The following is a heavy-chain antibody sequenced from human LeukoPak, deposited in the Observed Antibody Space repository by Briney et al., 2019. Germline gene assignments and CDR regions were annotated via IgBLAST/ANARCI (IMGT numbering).Heavy chain of an antibody. D-gene: IGHD4-23*01. Sequence: ASVKVSCKASGYTFTSYYMHWVRQAPGQGPEWMGIINPYGGSTSYAQKLRGGVTMTTDTSTSTVYMELSSLRSEDTAVYYCARDLFAGNAEYFHHWGQGTLVTVSS. CDR1: GYTFTSYY. CDR3: ARDLFAGNAEYFHH. V-gene: IGHV1-46*04. J-gene: IGHJ1*01. CDR2: INPYGGST.